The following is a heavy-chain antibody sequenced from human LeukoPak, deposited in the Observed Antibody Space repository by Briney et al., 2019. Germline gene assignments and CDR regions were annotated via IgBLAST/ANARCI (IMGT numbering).Heavy chain of an antibody. Sequence: PGGSLRLSCAASGFTFSSYSMNWVRQAPGKGLEWVSSISSSSYIYYADSVKGRFTISRDNAKNSLYLQMNSLRAEDTAVYYCARGGFGHPSDYWGQGTLVTVSS. CDR1: GFTFSSYS. CDR2: ISSSSYI. D-gene: IGHD3-10*01. J-gene: IGHJ4*02. CDR3: ARGGFGHPSDY. V-gene: IGHV3-21*01.